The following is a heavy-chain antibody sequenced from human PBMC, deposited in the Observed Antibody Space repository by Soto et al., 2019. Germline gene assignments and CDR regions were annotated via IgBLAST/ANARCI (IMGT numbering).Heavy chain of an antibody. Sequence: QVQLVESGGGVVQPGRSLRLSCAASGFTFSHYAMHWVRQAPGKGLEWVALMSYDGSNEYYADSVKGRFTISRDNSKNTLYLQMNSPRAEDMAVYYCAKDGSHNFDYWGQGTLVTVSS. CDR1: GFTFSHYA. CDR2: MSYDGSNE. D-gene: IGHD1-26*01. V-gene: IGHV3-30*18. J-gene: IGHJ4*02. CDR3: AKDGSHNFDY.